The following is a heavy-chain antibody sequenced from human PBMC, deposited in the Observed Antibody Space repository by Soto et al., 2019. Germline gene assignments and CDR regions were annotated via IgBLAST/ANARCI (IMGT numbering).Heavy chain of an antibody. CDR2: ISSSSSYI. V-gene: IGHV3-21*01. Sequence: GGSLRLSCAASVFTFSSYSMNWVRQAPGKGLEWVSSISSSSSYIYYADSVKGRFTISRDNAKNSLYLQMNSLRAEDTAVYYCARDLVTWAFDIWGQGTMVTVSS. J-gene: IGHJ3*02. CDR1: VFTFSSYS. CDR3: ARDLVTWAFDI.